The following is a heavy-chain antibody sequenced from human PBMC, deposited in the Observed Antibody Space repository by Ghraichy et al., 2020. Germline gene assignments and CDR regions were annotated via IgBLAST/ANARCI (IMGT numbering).Heavy chain of an antibody. V-gene: IGHV4-34*01. D-gene: IGHD3-22*01. J-gene: IGHJ4*02. CDR1: GGSFSGYY. CDR2: INHSGST. CDR3: ARDSDNRAHYYDSSGPAYYFDY. Sequence: SETLSLTCAVYGGSFSGYYWSWIRQPPGKGLEWIGEINHSGSTNYNPSLKSRVTISVDTSKNQFSLKLSSVTAADTAVYYCARDSDNRAHYYDSSGPAYYFDYWGQGTLVTVSS.